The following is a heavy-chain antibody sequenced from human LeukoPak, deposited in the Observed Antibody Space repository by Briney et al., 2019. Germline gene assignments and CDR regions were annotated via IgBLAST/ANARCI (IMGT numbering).Heavy chain of an antibody. Sequence: PGGSLRLSCAASGFTLSSYSMSWVRQAPGKRLEWVSYISSSSSTIYYADSVKGRFTISRNNAKNSLSLQMNSLRAEDTAVYYCARAMTDYWGQGTLVTVSS. J-gene: IGHJ4*02. CDR3: ARAMTDY. V-gene: IGHV3-48*04. CDR2: ISSSSSTI. CDR1: GFTLSSYS.